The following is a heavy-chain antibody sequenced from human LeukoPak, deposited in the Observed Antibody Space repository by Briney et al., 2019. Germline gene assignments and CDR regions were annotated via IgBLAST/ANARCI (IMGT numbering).Heavy chain of an antibody. V-gene: IGHV4-61*08. D-gene: IGHD3-10*01. CDR1: GASIGSDEYY. J-gene: IGHJ4*01. CDR2: IYSSGST. CDR3: ATRPADGSWYGVFDF. Sequence: SQTLSLTCTVSGASIGSDEYYWSWIRQVPGKAPEWIGYIYSSGSTNYNPSLNSRVTMSLDASKNQFSLKLSFVTAADTAVYYCATRPADGSWYGVFDFWSRGTLVTVSS.